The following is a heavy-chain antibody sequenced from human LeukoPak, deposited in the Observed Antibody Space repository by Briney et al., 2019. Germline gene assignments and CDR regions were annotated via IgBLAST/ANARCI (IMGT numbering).Heavy chain of an antibody. CDR1: GGSVSSGTYY. D-gene: IGHD6-19*01. Sequence: SETLSLTCTVSGGSVSSGTYYWSWIRQPPGEGLEWIGYLYYSGSINYNPSLKSRVTISVDTSKNQFSLKLSSVTAADTAVYYCARVALVAGTYYFDYWGQGTLVTVSS. CDR3: ARVALVAGTYYFDY. CDR2: LYYSGSI. J-gene: IGHJ4*02. V-gene: IGHV4-61*01.